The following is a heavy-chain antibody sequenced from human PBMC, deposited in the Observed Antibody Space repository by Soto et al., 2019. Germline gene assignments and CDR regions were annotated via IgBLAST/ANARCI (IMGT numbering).Heavy chain of an antibody. D-gene: IGHD2-15*01. CDR2: IYWDDDK. V-gene: IGHV2-5*02. J-gene: IGHJ4*02. CDR3: AHRLCDSSCYWDVGFFDY. Sequence: QITLKESGPTLVKPTQTLTLTCTFSGFSLSTSGVGVGWIRQPPGKALECLALIYWDDDKRYSPSLKSRLSVTKDTSKTQVVLTMTTMDPVATGTYYCAHRLCDSSCYWDVGFFDYWGQGTLVTVSS. CDR1: GFSLSTSGVG.